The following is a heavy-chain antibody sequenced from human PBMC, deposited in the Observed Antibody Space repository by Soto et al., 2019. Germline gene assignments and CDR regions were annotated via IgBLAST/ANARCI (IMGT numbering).Heavy chain of an antibody. CDR1: GVTFSSYA. CDR3: AKDRSSKWLGEGYY. V-gene: IGHV3-23*01. CDR2: ISGSGGST. Sequence: GGSLRLSCAASGVTFSSYAMSWVRQVPGKGLEWVSAISGSGGSTYYADSVKGRFTISRDNSKNTLYLQMNSLRAEDTAVYYCAKDRSSKWLGEGYYWGQGTLVTVSS. J-gene: IGHJ4*02. D-gene: IGHD3-10*01.